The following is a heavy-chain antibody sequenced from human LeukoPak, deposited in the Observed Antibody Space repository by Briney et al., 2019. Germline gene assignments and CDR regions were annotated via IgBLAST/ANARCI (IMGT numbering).Heavy chain of an antibody. CDR1: GLPFGSEA. D-gene: IGHD4-17*01. CDR3: ARRSGEWWFDS. J-gene: IGHJ5*01. V-gene: IGHV3-23*01. Sequence: GGSLRLSCTVSGLPFGSEAMSWVRQARGKGLEWVSAISGSGGSTFYADSVKGRFTISRDNSKNTLYLQMNSLGAEDTAVYYCARRSGEWWFDSWGQGALVTVSS. CDR2: ISGSGGST.